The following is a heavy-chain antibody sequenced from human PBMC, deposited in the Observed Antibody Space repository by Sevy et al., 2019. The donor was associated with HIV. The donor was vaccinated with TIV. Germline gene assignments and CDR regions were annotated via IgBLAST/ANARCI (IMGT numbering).Heavy chain of an antibody. CDR1: GFTFSSYS. Sequence: GGSLRLSCAASGFTFSSYSMNWDRQAPGKGLEWVSYISSSSSTIYYADSVKGRFTISRDNAKNSLYLQMNSLRDEDTAVYYCARDTRYGDYYYYYMDVWGKGTTVTVSS. CDR3: ARDTRYGDYYYYYMDV. V-gene: IGHV3-48*02. J-gene: IGHJ6*03. D-gene: IGHD4-17*01. CDR2: ISSSSSTI.